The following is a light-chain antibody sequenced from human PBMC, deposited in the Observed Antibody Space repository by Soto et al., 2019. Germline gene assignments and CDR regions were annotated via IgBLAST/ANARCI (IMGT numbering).Light chain of an antibody. V-gene: IGLV2-14*01. J-gene: IGLJ1*01. CDR1: SSDVGGYNY. CDR2: DVS. CDR3: SSCTSSSTYV. Sequence: QSVLTQPASVSGSPGQSITISCTGTSSDVGGYNYVSWYQQHPGKAPKLMIYDVSNRPSGVSNRFSGSKSGNTASLTISGLQAEDEADYYCSSCTSSSTYVFGTGTKVNFL.